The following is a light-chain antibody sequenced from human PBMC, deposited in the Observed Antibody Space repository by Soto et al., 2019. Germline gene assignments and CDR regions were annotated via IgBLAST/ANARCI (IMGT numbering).Light chain of an antibody. CDR3: AAWDDSLNGYV. J-gene: IGLJ1*01. CDR1: SSNIGSNT. CDR2: SNN. V-gene: IGLV1-44*01. Sequence: QSVLTQPPSASGTPGQRVTISCSGSSSNIGSNTVNWYQQLPGTAPKLLIYSNNQRPSGVPDRFSGSKSGTSASLAISGLQSDDEADYYCAAWDDSLNGYVLGTGTKVTDL.